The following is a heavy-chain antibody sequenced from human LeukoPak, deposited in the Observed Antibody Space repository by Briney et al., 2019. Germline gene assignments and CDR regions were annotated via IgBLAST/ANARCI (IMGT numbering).Heavy chain of an antibody. D-gene: IGHD3-3*01. CDR1: GGSISSGSYY. J-gene: IGHJ6*03. Sequence: PSETLSLTCTVSGGSISSGSYYWSWIRQPAGKGLEWIGRIYTSGSTNYNPSLRSRVTISVDTSKNQFSLKLSSVTAADTAVYYCARVADFWSGYRSVHYMDVWGKGTTVTVSS. CDR2: IYTSGST. CDR3: ARVADFWSGYRSVHYMDV. V-gene: IGHV4-61*02.